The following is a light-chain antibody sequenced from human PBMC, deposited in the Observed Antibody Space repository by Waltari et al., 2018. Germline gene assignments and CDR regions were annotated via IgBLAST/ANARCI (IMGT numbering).Light chain of an antibody. CDR3: QQYNNWPPRYT. V-gene: IGKV3-15*01. Sequence: EIVMTQSPAPLSVSPGERATLSCRASQRVSSNLAWYQQKPGQAPRLLIYGASTRATGIPARFSGSGSGTEFTLIISSLQSEDFAVYYCQQYNNWPPRYTFGQGTKLEIK. CDR2: GAS. CDR1: QRVSSN. J-gene: IGKJ2*01.